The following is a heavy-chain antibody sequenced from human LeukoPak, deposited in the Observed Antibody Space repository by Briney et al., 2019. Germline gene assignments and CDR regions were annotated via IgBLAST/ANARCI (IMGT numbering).Heavy chain of an antibody. D-gene: IGHD3-22*01. Sequence: SETLSLTCTVSGGSISSYYWSWIRQPAGKGLEWIGRIYTSGSTNYNPSLKSRVTMSVDTSKNQFSLKLSSVTAADTAVYYCARSYYDSSGYYLRPLYFDYWGQGTLVTVSS. J-gene: IGHJ4*02. CDR1: GGSISSYY. CDR2: IYTSGST. V-gene: IGHV4-4*07. CDR3: ARSYYDSSGYYLRPLYFDY.